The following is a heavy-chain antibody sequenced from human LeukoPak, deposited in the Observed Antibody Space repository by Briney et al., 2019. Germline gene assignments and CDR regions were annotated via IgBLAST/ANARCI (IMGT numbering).Heavy chain of an antibody. V-gene: IGHV3-30-3*01. CDR3: APLAVAGSIFDY. J-gene: IGHJ4*02. CDR1: GFTFSDYA. Sequence: GGSVRLSCAASGFTFSDYAMHWVRQAPGKGLEWVAFISYDGSNKYYADSVKGRFTISRDNSKNTLYLQMNSLRTEDTAVYYCAPLAVAGSIFDYWGQGTLVTVSS. D-gene: IGHD6-19*01. CDR2: ISYDGSNK.